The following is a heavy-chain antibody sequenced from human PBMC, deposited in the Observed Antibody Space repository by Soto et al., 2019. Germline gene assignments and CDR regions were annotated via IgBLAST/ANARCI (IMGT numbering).Heavy chain of an antibody. CDR3: ARVYEMVYAIPGDAFDI. J-gene: IGHJ3*02. D-gene: IGHD2-8*01. CDR2: ISYDGSNK. CDR1: GFTFSSYA. Sequence: PGGSLRLSCAASGFTFSSYAMHWVRQAPGKGLEWVAVISYDGSNKYYADSVKGRFTISRDNSKNTLYLQMNSLRAEDTAVYYCARVYEMVYAIPGDAFDIWGQGTMVTVSS. V-gene: IGHV3-30-3*01.